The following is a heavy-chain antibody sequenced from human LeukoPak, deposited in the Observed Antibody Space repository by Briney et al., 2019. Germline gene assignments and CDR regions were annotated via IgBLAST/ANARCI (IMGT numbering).Heavy chain of an antibody. J-gene: IGHJ5*01. V-gene: IGHV4-34*01. D-gene: IGHD2-8*01. CDR3: ARDRCEGYCTSFDS. CDR1: GESFSGYY. Sequence: SETLSLTCAVYGESFSGYYWSWIRQTPGKGLEWIGEIHHNGSPEINQSGNTNYNPSLKSRVTISVDKSKNQFSLRLSSVIAADTAVYFCARDRCEGYCTSFDSWGQGTLVTVSS. CDR2: IHHNGSPEINQSGNT.